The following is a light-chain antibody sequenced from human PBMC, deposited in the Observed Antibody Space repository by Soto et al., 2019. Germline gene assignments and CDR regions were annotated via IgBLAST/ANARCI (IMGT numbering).Light chain of an antibody. CDR2: KDS. CDR3: QAWDSRTVV. J-gene: IGLJ3*02. V-gene: IGLV3-1*01. Sequence: SYELTQPPSVSVSPGQTASITCSGDKLGNKYVFWYQQKPGQSPVLVIYKDSKRSSGIPERFSGSKSGNTATLTISGTQAMDEADYYCQAWDSRTVVFGGGTKVTVL. CDR1: KLGNKY.